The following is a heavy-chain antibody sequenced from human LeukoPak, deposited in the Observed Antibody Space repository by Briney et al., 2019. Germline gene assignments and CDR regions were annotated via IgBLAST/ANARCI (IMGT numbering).Heavy chain of an antibody. Sequence: PGGSLRLSCAASGFTFSSYGMSWVRLAPGKGLEWVSAISGSGGSTYYADSVKGRFTISRDNAKNSLYLQMNSLKAEDTAVYICARDRVAGAGALDIWSQGTMVTVSS. V-gene: IGHV3-23*01. J-gene: IGHJ3*02. D-gene: IGHD6-19*01. CDR3: ARDRVAGAGALDI. CDR1: GFTFSSYG. CDR2: ISGSGGST.